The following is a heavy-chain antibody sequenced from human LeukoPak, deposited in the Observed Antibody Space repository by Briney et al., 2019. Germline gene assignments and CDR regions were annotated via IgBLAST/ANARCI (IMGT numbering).Heavy chain of an antibody. Sequence: KTSETLSLTCTVSGGSISSSSYYWGWIRQPPGKGLEWIGSIYYSGSTYYSPSLKSRVTISVDTSKNQFSLKLSSVTAADTAVYYCARHEWGGYNYYFDYWGQGTLVTVSS. CDR3: ARHEWGGYNYYFDY. CDR1: GGSISSSSYY. V-gene: IGHV4-39*01. CDR2: IYYSGST. J-gene: IGHJ4*02. D-gene: IGHD5-24*01.